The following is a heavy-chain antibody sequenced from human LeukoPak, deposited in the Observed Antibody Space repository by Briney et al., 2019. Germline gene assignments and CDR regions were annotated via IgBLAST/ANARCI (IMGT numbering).Heavy chain of an antibody. CDR2: IYYSGST. Sequence: PSETLSLTCTVSGGSISSYYWSWIRQPPGKGLEWIGYIYYSGSTNHNPSLKSRVTISVDTSKNQFSLKLSSVTAADTAVYYCARDPSGSGSVFDYWGQGTLVTVSS. CDR1: GGSISSYY. D-gene: IGHD3-10*01. J-gene: IGHJ4*02. V-gene: IGHV4-59*01. CDR3: ARDPSGSGSVFDY.